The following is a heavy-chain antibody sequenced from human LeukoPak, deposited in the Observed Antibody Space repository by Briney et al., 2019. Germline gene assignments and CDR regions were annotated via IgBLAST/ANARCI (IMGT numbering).Heavy chain of an antibody. J-gene: IGHJ4*02. CDR3: ARDRSGFYSVDY. CDR1: GFPFGSYG. D-gene: IGHD5-12*01. CDR2: ISHEGSKT. Sequence: GGSLRLSCEASGFPFGSYGIHWVRQVPGKGLEWVAVISHEGSKTYYADSVKGRFSMSRDNSKTTLYLQMNSLRAEDTAVYYCARDRSGFYSVDYWGQGTLVIVSS. V-gene: IGHV3-30*03.